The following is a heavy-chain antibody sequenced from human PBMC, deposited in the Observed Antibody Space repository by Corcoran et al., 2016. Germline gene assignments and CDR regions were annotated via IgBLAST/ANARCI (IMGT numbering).Heavy chain of an antibody. CDR1: GYTFITYA. J-gene: IGHJ3*02. CDR2: ISAYDGNT. V-gene: IGHV1-18*01. D-gene: IGHD3-22*01. CDR3: ARGGSYDSSGYYYGGAFDI. Sequence: QVQLVQSGAEVKKPGASVNVSCKASGYTFITYAISWVRQAPGQGLEWMGWISAYDGNTNYAQKLQGRVTLTTDTSTSTAYMELRSLRSDDTAVFYCARGGSYDSSGYYYGGAFDIWGQGTMVTVSS.